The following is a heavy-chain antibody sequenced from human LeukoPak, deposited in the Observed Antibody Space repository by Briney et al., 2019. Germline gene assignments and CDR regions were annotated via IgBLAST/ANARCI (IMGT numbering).Heavy chain of an antibody. Sequence: PGGSLRLSCAASGFTFNTYAMNWVRQPPGKGLEWVSTISGSGDNTYYADSVKGRFTIYRANSKNTLYLQMNSLRDADTAVYYCAKVPGDFDYWGQGTLVTVSS. D-gene: IGHD1-1*01. V-gene: IGHV3-23*01. J-gene: IGHJ4*02. CDR2: ISGSGDNT. CDR3: AKVPGDFDY. CDR1: GFTFNTYA.